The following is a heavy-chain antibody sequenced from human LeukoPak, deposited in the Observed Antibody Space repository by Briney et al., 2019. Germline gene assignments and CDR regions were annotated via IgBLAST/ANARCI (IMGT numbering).Heavy chain of an antibody. CDR1: GGSISSGSYY. J-gene: IGHJ4*02. V-gene: IGHV4-61*02. Sequence: SETLSLTCTVSGGSISSGSYYWSWIRQPAGKGLEWIGRIYTSGSTNYNPSLKSRVTIPVDTSKNQFSLKLSSVTAADTAVYYCARANGDYDYYFDYWGQGTLVTVSS. D-gene: IGHD4-17*01. CDR2: IYTSGST. CDR3: ARANGDYDYYFDY.